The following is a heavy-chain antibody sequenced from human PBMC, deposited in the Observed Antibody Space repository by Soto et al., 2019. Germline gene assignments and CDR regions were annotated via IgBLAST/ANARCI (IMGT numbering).Heavy chain of an antibody. CDR1: GFSLSDYY. CDR3: ARDYSNLGFEG. V-gene: IGHV3-11*01. CDR2: ITGYGSII. Sequence: QVQLVESGGGLVQPGGSLRLSCVASGFSLSDYYMTWIRQAPGKGLEWVSYITGYGSIIYHADSVRGRFTISRDNAKNSLYLQMDSLRAADTAVYYCARDYSNLGFEGWGQGTLVTVSS. J-gene: IGHJ4*02. D-gene: IGHD4-4*01.